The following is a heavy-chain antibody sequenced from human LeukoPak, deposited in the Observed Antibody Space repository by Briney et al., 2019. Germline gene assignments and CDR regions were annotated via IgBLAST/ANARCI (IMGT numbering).Heavy chain of an antibody. CDR2: ISSSSSYI. V-gene: IGHV3-21*01. CDR1: GFTFSSYS. D-gene: IGHD6-13*01. CDR3: ASSSSSAFDP. J-gene: IGHJ5*02. Sequence: GGSLRLSCAASGFTFSSYSMNWVRQAPGKGLEWVSSISSSSSYIYYADSVKGRFTISRDTAKNSLYLQMNSLRAEDTAVYYCASSSSSAFDPWGQGTLVTVSS.